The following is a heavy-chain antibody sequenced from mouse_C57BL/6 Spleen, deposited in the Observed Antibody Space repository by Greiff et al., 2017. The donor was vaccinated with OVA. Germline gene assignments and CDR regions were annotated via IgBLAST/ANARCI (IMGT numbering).Heavy chain of an antibody. CDR2: IYPGDGDT. J-gene: IGHJ2*01. Sequence: VQLQQSGPELVKPGASVKISCKASGYAFSSSWMNWVKQRPGKGLEWIGRIYPGDGDTNYNGKFKGKATLTADKSSSTAYMQLSSLTSEDSAVYFCATFITTVVAPHFDYWGQGTTLTVSS. CDR3: ATFITTVVAPHFDY. D-gene: IGHD1-1*01. V-gene: IGHV1-82*01. CDR1: GYAFSSSW.